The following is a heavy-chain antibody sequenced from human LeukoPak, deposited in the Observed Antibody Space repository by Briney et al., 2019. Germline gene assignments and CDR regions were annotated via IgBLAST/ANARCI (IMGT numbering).Heavy chain of an antibody. CDR2: IYSSGST. D-gene: IGHD5-24*01. Sequence: SETLSLTCSVSGGSISSSNYYWDWIRQSPGKGLEWIGSIYSSGSTYYNPSLKSRVTLSVDTSNNHFSLRLTSVTAADTAVYYCAGGWLPDKNDFWGQGTLVTVSA. CDR1: GGSISSSNYY. CDR3: AGGWLPDKNDF. J-gene: IGHJ4*02. V-gene: IGHV4-39*07.